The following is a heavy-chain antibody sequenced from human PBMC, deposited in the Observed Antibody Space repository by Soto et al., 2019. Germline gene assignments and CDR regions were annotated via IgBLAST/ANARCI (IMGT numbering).Heavy chain of an antibody. CDR2: SRHKPEGYRT. J-gene: IGHJ5*02. CDR1: GFTFSDYQ. D-gene: IGHD6-13*01. V-gene: IGHV3-72*01. Sequence: GGSLRLSCAVSGFTFSDYQMDWVRQAPGKGLDWVGRSRHKPEGYRTEYAASVKGIFTISRDDSENSLHLQMNSLKIDDTALYYCARDMAAAGPWGQGTLVTVSS. CDR3: ARDMAAAGP.